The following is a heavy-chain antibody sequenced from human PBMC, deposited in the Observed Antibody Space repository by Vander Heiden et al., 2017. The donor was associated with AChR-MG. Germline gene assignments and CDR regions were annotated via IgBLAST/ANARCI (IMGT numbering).Heavy chain of an antibody. CDR3: ARPAAACSAGSCYLDL. CDR1: GYTFTSYW. J-gene: IGHJ5*02. D-gene: IGHD2-15*01. Sequence: EVQLVQSGAEVKKPGESLTISCKGSGYTFTSYWIGWTRQMPGRGLEWMGMIFPDSGTRYSPSFQGQVTISADKSVTTAYLQWTSLKASDTAIYYCARPAAACSAGSCYLDLWGQGTLVTVSS. CDR2: IFPDSGT. V-gene: IGHV5-51*03.